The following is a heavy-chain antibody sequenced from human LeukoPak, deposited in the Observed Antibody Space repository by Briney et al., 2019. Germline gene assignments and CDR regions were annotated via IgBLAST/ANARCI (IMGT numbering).Heavy chain of an antibody. V-gene: IGHV4-39*07. CDR1: GGSISSSSYY. CDR2: IHHSGST. Sequence: PSETLSLTCTVSGGSISSSSYYWSWIRQPPGKGLEWVAEIHHSGSTKYNPSLQSRVTISMDTSKNQFSLKLNSMTAADTAVYYCSSHVSAAAGGRWGPGTLVTISS. D-gene: IGHD6-13*01. J-gene: IGHJ4*02. CDR3: SSHVSAAAGGR.